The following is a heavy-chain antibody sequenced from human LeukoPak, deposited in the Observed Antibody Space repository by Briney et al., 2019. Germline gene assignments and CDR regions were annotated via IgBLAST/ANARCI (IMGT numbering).Heavy chain of an antibody. D-gene: IGHD5-12*01. CDR1: GYLFTGYC. J-gene: IGHJ4*02. CDR2: IDPNSGDT. CDR3: ARDRRGHSGYEVDF. V-gene: IGHV1-2*02. Sequence: GASVKVSCKASGYLFTGYCMHWVRQAPGQGLEWMGWIDPNSGDTNYAQKFQGRVTMTRDTSITTAYMELSSLRSDDTAVYYCARDRRGHSGYEVDFWGQGTLVTVSS.